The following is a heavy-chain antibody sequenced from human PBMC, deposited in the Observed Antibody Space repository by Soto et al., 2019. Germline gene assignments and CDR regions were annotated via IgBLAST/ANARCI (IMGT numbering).Heavy chain of an antibody. Sequence: QLQLQESGPGLVKPSETLSLTCTVSGGSISSSSYYWGWIRQPPGKGLEWIGSIYYSGSTYYNPSLKSRVTITVNTSKNQFSLKLSSVTAADTDVYYCARTSNNYGDYVGSDFDYWGQGTLVTVSS. J-gene: IGHJ4*02. D-gene: IGHD4-17*01. CDR2: IYYSGST. V-gene: IGHV4-39*01. CDR3: ARTSNNYGDYVGSDFDY. CDR1: GGSISSSSYY.